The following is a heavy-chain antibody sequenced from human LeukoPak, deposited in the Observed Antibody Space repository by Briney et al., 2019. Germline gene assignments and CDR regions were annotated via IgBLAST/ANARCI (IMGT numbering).Heavy chain of an antibody. CDR1: GFTFSDYY. CDR2: ISSSGSTI. V-gene: IGHV3-11*04. CDR3: AKDGIPSSSWYWRGYYYYYMDV. D-gene: IGHD6-13*01. Sequence: GGSLRLSCAASGFTFSDYYMSWIRQAPGKGLEWVSYISSSGSTIYYADSVKGRFTISRDNSKNTLYLQMNSLRAEDTAVYYCAKDGIPSSSWYWRGYYYYYMDVWGKGTTVTVSS. J-gene: IGHJ6*03.